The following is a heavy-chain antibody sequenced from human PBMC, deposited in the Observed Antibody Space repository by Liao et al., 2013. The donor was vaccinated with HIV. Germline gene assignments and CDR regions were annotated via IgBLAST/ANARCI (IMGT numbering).Heavy chain of an antibody. CDR1: GDLIRRDNYY. CDR3: ARVQWEPAPNWYSDL. CDR2: IYTGMSTTGTT. V-gene: IGHV4-61*02. Sequence: QVQLQQWGAGLLKPSETLSLTCTVSGDLIRRDNYYWTWIRQPAGRGLEWIGHIYTGMSTTGTTNYNPSLKSRVSISADTSSNHVSLKLTSVTAADTAVYYCARVQWEPAPNWYSDLVGPWHLVIVSS. D-gene: IGHD1-26*01. J-gene: IGHJ2*01.